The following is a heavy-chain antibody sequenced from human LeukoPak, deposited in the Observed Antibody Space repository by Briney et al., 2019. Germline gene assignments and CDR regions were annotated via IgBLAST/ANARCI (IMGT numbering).Heavy chain of an antibody. Sequence: SETLSLTCTVSGGSISSYYWGWIRQPPGKGLEWIGSIYSSETIYYNPSLQSRLTISVDTSKNQFSLKLNSVTAADTAIYYCARGGGYDKFDYWGQGTLVTVSS. D-gene: IGHD3-9*01. J-gene: IGHJ4*02. V-gene: IGHV4-59*12. CDR2: IYSSETI. CDR1: GGSISSYY. CDR3: ARGGGYDKFDY.